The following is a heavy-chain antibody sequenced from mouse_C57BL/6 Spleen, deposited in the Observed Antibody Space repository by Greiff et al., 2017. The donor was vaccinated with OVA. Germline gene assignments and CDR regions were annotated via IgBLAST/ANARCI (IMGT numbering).Heavy chain of an antibody. J-gene: IGHJ4*01. D-gene: IGHD1-1*01. CDR2: IYPGSGST. CDR1: GYTFTSYW. Sequence: QVQLQQSGAELVKPGASVKMSCKASGYTFTSYWITWVKQRPGQGLEWIGDIYPGSGSTNYNEKFKSKATLTVDTSSSTAYMQLSSLTSEDSSVYYCARFIGTTVVALPMDYWGQGTSVTVSS. V-gene: IGHV1-55*01. CDR3: ARFIGTTVVALPMDY.